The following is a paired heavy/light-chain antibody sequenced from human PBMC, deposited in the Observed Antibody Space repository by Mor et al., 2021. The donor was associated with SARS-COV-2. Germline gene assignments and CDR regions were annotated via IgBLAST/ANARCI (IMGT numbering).Heavy chain of an antibody. D-gene: IGHD3-10*01. CDR1: GYTFTGYY. V-gene: IGHV1-2*06. J-gene: IGHJ4*02. CDR3: VRDRRGKFELLGVF. Sequence: QVQLVQSGAEVKKPGASVQVSCKASGYTFTGYYMHWVRQAPGQGLEWMGRINPNSGVTNYAQRFQGRVTMTRDTSISTVYMELSRLRSDDTAVYYCVRDRRGKFELLGVFWGQGTLVTVSS. CDR2: INPNSGVT.
Light chain of an antibody. Sequence: QSALTQPASVSGSPGQSITISCTGTSSDIGTYDYVSWFQQHPGKAPKLMIYDVSDRPSGVSNRFSGSKSGNTASLTISGLRAEDEADYYCGSYSSSTTWVFGGGTELTVL. J-gene: IGLJ3*02. CDR2: DVS. CDR1: SSDIGTYDY. V-gene: IGLV2-14*03. CDR3: GSYSSSTTWV.